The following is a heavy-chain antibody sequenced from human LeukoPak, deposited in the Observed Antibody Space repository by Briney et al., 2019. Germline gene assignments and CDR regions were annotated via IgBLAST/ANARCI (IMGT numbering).Heavy chain of an antibody. CDR2: ISGDTTYI. J-gene: IGHJ3*01. Sequence: GGSLRLSCAASGFTFSSYTMHWVRQIPGERPEWVSSISGDTTYIYYADSVKGRFTISRDNTNASLFLQMNGLRAEDTATHFCARRGTDASFSFFDVWGQGTMVTVSS. CDR1: GFTFSSYT. V-gene: IGHV3-21*01. CDR3: ARRGTDASFSFFDV. D-gene: IGHD1-1*01.